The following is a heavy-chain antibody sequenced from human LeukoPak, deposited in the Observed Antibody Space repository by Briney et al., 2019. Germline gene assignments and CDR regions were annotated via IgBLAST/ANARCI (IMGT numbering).Heavy chain of an antibody. CDR2: IYYSGST. D-gene: IGHD3-22*01. Sequence: SETLSLTCTVSGGSISSYYWSWIRQPPGKGLEWIGYIYYSGSTNYNPSLKSRVTISVDTSKNQFTLKLSSVTAADTAVYYCARDIYCDSSGYRDAFDIWAKGQWSPSLQ. J-gene: IGHJ3*02. V-gene: IGHV4-59*12. CDR1: GGSISSYY. CDR3: ARDIYCDSSGYRDAFDI.